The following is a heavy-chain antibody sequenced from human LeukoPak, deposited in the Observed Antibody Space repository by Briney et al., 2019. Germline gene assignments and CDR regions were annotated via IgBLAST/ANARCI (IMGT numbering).Heavy chain of an antibody. CDR3: ARGGDGAWFDP. D-gene: IGHD2-21*02. CDR2: IIPIFGRA. CDR1: GGTFISYV. Sequence: SVKVSCKASGGTFISYVISWVRQAPGQGLEWMGGIIPIFGRANYAQKFQGRVTITAEESTSTAYMELSSLRSEDTAVYYCARGGDGAWFDPWGQGTLVTVSS. J-gene: IGHJ5*02. V-gene: IGHV1-69*13.